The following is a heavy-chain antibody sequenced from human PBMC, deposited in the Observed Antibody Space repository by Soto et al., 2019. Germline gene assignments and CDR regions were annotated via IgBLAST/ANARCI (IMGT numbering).Heavy chain of an antibody. CDR3: ARDRGYCISTSCLTYGYYYYYGMDV. D-gene: IGHD2-2*01. J-gene: IGHJ6*02. CDR2: IWYDGSNK. CDR1: GFTFSSYG. Sequence: QVQLVESGGGVVQPGRSLRLSCAASGFTFSSYGMHWVRQAPGKGLEWVAVIWYDGSNKYYADSVKGRFTISRDNSKNTLYLQMNSLRAEDTAVYYCARDRGYCISTSCLTYGYYYYYGMDVWGQGTTVTVSS. V-gene: IGHV3-33*01.